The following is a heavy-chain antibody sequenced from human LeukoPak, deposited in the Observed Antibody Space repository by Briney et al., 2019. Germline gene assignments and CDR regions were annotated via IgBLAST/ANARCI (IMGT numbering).Heavy chain of an antibody. D-gene: IGHD1-1*01. CDR3: ARDLHNSPDAFDI. V-gene: IGHV3-30*02. Sequence: GESLRLSCAASRFTFSSYGMHWVRQAPGKGLEWVAYIQYDGSNEQYADSVKGRFSISRDSSKNIFYLQMNSLRAEDTAVYYCARDLHNSPDAFDIWGQGTMVTVSS. CDR1: RFTFSSYG. J-gene: IGHJ3*02. CDR2: IQYDGSNE.